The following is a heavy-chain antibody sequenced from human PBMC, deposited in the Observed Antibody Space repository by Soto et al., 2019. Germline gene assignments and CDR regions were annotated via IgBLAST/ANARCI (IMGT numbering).Heavy chain of an antibody. J-gene: IGHJ4*02. Sequence: QVQLQESGPGLVKPSQTLSLTCTVSGGSISSGGYCWSWIRQHPGKGLEWIGYIYYSGSTYYNPSLKSRVTISVDTSKNQFSLKLSSVTAADTAVYYCARSYGDYVYEFDYWGQGTLVTVSS. V-gene: IGHV4-31*03. CDR3: ARSYGDYVYEFDY. CDR1: GGSISSGGYC. CDR2: IYYSGST. D-gene: IGHD4-17*01.